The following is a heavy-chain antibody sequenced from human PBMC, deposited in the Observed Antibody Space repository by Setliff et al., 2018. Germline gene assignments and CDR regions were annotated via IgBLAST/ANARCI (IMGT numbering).Heavy chain of an antibody. V-gene: IGHV4-4*07. J-gene: IGHJ3*02. Sequence: SETLSLTCTVPGGSISSYYWTWIRQPAGKGLEWIGRIYTSGSTNYNPSLKSRVTMSVDTSKNQFSLKLSSVTAADTAVYYCARKGISALSGAFDMWGQGTMVTVSS. CDR2: IYTSGST. CDR1: GGSISSYY. D-gene: IGHD1-26*01. CDR3: ARKGISALSGAFDM.